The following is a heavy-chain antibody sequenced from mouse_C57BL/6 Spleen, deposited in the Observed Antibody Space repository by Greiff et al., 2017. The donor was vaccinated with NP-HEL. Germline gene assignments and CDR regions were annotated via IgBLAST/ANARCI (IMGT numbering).Heavy chain of an antibody. CDR2: IDPSDSET. Sequence: VQLQQPGAELVRPGSSVKLSCKASGYTFTSYWMHWVKQRPIQGLEWIGNIDPSDSETHYNQKFKDKATLTVDKSSSTAYMQLSSLTSEDSAVYYCARSEDGYHASWFAYWGQGTLVTVSA. D-gene: IGHD2-3*01. J-gene: IGHJ3*01. CDR1: GYTFTSYW. CDR3: ARSEDGYHASWFAY. V-gene: IGHV1-52*01.